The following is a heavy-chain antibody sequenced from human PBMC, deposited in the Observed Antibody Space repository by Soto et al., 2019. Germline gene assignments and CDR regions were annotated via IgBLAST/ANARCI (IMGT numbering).Heavy chain of an antibody. J-gene: IGHJ6*02. D-gene: IGHD3-22*01. V-gene: IGHV3-33*01. Sequence: PGGSLRLSCAASGFTFSSYGMHWVRQAPGKGLEWVAVIWYDGSNKYYADSVKGRFTISRDNSKNTLYLQMNSLRAEDTAVYYCARDRLYHYDSSGYPRYYYYYGMDVWGQGTTVTVSS. CDR2: IWYDGSNK. CDR3: ARDRLYHYDSSGYPRYYYYYGMDV. CDR1: GFTFSSYG.